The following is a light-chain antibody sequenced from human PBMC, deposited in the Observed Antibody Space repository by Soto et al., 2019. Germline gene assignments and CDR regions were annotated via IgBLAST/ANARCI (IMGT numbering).Light chain of an antibody. CDR2: QDS. CDR3: QSWDSSSRVV. J-gene: IGLJ2*01. Sequence: SYELTQPPSVSVSPGQTASITCSGDKLGDKYACWYQQKPDQSPVLVIYQDSKRPSGIPERFSGSNSRNTATLTISGTQAMDEADYYCQSWDSSSRVVFGGGTQLTVL. V-gene: IGLV3-1*01. CDR1: KLGDKY.